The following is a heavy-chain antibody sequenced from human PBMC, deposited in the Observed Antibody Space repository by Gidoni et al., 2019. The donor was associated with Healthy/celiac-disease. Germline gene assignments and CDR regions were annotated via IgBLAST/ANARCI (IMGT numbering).Heavy chain of an antibody. J-gene: IGHJ4*02. D-gene: IGHD1-7*01. V-gene: IGHV4-4*07. CDR1: GGSISSYD. CDR3: AREWYNWNYRFDY. Sequence: QVQLQESGPGLVKPSETLSLTCTVSGGSISSYDWSWFRKPAGKGLDWIGRLYTSGSTHYNPSLKSRVTISVDTSKNQFSLKLSSLTAADTAVYDCAREWYNWNYRFDYWCQGTLVTVSS. CDR2: LYTSGST.